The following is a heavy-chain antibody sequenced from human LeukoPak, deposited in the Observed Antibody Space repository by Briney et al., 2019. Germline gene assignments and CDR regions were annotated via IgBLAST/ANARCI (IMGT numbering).Heavy chain of an antibody. Sequence: PGGSLRLSCAASGFTLSSYGMHWVRQAPGKGLEWVAFIRYDGSNKYYADSVKGRFTISRDNSKNTLYLQMNSLRAEDTAVYYCAKGIVVVPAAIINWGQGTLVTVSS. J-gene: IGHJ4*02. V-gene: IGHV3-30*02. CDR3: AKGIVVVPAAIIN. CDR2: IRYDGSNK. D-gene: IGHD2-2*01. CDR1: GFTLSSYG.